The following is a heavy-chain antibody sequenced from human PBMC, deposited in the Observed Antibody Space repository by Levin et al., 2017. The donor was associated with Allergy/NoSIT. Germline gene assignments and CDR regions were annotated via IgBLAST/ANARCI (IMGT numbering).Heavy chain of an antibody. J-gene: IGHJ1*01. D-gene: IGHD6-19*01. CDR1: GFTVSSHY. CDR2: IYSGGST. V-gene: IGHV3-53*01. CDR3: ARESGWYDKPEYFQH. Sequence: GESLKISCAASGFTVSSHYMSWVRQAPGKGLEWVSVIYSGGSTYYADSVKGRFTISRDNSKNTLYLQMNSLRAEDTAVYYCARESGWYDKPEYFQHWGQGTLVTVSS.